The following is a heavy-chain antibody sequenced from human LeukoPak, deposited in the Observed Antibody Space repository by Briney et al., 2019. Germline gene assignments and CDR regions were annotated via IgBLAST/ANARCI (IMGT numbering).Heavy chain of an antibody. CDR3: ARDDFSTYPGLNYFDY. D-gene: IGHD4-11*01. CDR1: GCTFTHYA. Sequence: ASVNVSCKASGCTFTHYAVHWVRQAPGQRLEWMGWTNVGNDYTESSQKFQDRLTITSDTTATTVYMELSSLRSEDTAVYYCARDDFSTYPGLNYFDYWGQGSLVTVSS. V-gene: IGHV1-3*01. CDR2: TNVGNDYT. J-gene: IGHJ4*02.